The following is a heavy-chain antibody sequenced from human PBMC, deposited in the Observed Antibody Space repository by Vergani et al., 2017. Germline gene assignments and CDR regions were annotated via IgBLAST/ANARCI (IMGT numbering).Heavy chain of an antibody. V-gene: IGHV5-51*07. J-gene: IGHJ4*02. D-gene: IGHD1-1*01. Sequence: EVELVQSGPEMRKPGESLKISCKGSEYIFGNYWIVLVHQMPGKGLEWMGIIYPADSDTRYSPSFQGQVTISADKSISTAFLQWDSLKASDTALYYCARHTTYTDSWGQGTLVTVSS. CDR1: EYIFGNYW. CDR2: IYPADSDT. CDR3: ARHTTYTDS.